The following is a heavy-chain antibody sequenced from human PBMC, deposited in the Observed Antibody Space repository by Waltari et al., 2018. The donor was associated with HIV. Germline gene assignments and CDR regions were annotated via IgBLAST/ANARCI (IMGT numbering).Heavy chain of an antibody. D-gene: IGHD3-22*01. V-gene: IGHV5-51*01. J-gene: IGHJ4*02. CDR1: GYSFTSYW. Sequence: EVQLVQSGAEVKKPGESLKISCKGSGYSFTSYWIGWVRWMPGKGLWWMGSINAGYADNRYSPSFQGQVTISADKSINTAYLQWSSLKASDTAMYYCARHSPGYYDSSGSFDYWGQGTLGTVSS. CDR3: ARHSPGYYDSSGSFDY. CDR2: INAGYADN.